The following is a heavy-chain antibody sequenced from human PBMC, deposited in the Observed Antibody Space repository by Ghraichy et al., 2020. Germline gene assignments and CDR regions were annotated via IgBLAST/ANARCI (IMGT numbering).Heavy chain of an antibody. J-gene: IGHJ3*02. D-gene: IGHD3-16*01. Sequence: GGSLRLSCAASGFTFSSYWMSWVRQAPGKGLEWVANIKRDGSEKYYVDSVKGRFTISRDNAKNLLYLQMNSLRVEDTAVYYCARARGAFDIRGQGTMVTVSS. CDR1: GFTFSSYW. V-gene: IGHV3-7*04. CDR2: IKRDGSEK. CDR3: ARARGAFDI.